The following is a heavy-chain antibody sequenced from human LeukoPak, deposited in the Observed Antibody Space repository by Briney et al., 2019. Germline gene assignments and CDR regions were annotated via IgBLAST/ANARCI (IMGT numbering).Heavy chain of an antibody. CDR2: INPKSGDT. D-gene: IGHD4-17*01. V-gene: IGHV1-2*02. Sequence: ASVKVSCKASGYTFTGYYIHWVRQAPGQGLDWMGWINPKSGDTNYAQKFQDRVTLTRDTSISTAYMELTDLRSDDTAVYYCARPNGDYYNWFDPWGQGTLVTVSS. CDR3: ARPNGDYYNWFDP. CDR1: GYTFTGYY. J-gene: IGHJ5*02.